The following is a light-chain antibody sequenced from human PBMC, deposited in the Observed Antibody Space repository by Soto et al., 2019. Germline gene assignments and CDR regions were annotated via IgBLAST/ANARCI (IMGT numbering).Light chain of an antibody. CDR2: DVS. CDR1: SSDVGGYDY. Sequence: QSALTQPASVSGSPGQSITISCTGSSSDVGGYDYVSWYQQHPGKAPKLMIYDVSNRPSGVSNRFSGSKSANTASLTISGLQADDEADYYCSSYSSSSTLFGGGTKLTVL. CDR3: SSYSSSSTL. J-gene: IGLJ2*01. V-gene: IGLV2-14*01.